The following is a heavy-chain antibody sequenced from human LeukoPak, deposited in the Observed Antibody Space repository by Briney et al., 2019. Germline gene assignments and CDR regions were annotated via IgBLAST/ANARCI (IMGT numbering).Heavy chain of an antibody. Sequence: SETLSLTCTVSGYSISSGYYWGWIRQPPGKGLEWIGSIYHSGRTYYSPSLKSRVTISIDTSKNQFSLKLSSVTAADTAVYYCATGARGGYDPFDYWGQGTPITVSS. CDR3: ATGARGGYDPFDY. D-gene: IGHD5-12*01. V-gene: IGHV4-38-2*02. J-gene: IGHJ4*02. CDR2: IYHSGRT. CDR1: GYSISSGYY.